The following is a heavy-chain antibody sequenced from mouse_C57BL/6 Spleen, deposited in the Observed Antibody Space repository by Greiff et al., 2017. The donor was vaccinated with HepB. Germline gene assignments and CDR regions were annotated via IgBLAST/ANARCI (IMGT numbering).Heavy chain of an antibody. CDR2: IDPSDSYT. CDR1: GYTFTSYW. Sequence: QVQLQQPGAELVKPGASVKLSCKASGYTFTSYWMQWVKQRPGQGLEWIGEIDPSDSYTNYNQKFKGKATLTVDTSSSTAYMQLSGLTSEDSAVYYCARTAQAIDAYWGQGTLVTVSA. CDR3: ARTAQAIDAY. V-gene: IGHV1-50*01. D-gene: IGHD3-2*02. J-gene: IGHJ3*01.